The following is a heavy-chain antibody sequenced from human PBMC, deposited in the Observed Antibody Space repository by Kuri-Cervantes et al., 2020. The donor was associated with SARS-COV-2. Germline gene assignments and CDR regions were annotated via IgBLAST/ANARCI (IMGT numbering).Heavy chain of an antibody. CDR1: GYSFTSYW. V-gene: IGHV5-51*01. Sequence: KVSCKGSGYSFTSYWIGWVRQMPGKGLEWVGIIYPGDSDTRYSPSFQGQVTISADKSISTAYLQWSSLKASDTAMYYCARQKFHYYDSSGYQGATDYWGQGTLVTVSS. CDR2: IYPGDSDT. J-gene: IGHJ4*02. CDR3: ARQKFHYYDSSGYQGATDY. D-gene: IGHD3-22*01.